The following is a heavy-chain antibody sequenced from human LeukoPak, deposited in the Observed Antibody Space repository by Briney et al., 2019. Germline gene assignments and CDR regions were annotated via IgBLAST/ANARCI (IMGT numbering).Heavy chain of an antibody. D-gene: IGHD1-26*01. CDR3: ARESSEWELNH. V-gene: IGHV3-74*01. Sequence: GGPLRLSGAASGFTFTSYGMHWVRQAPGKGLVWVSRINSDGSSTTYADSVKGRFTISRDNAKNTLYLQMNSLRAEDTAVYYCARESSEWELNHWGQGTLVTVSS. J-gene: IGHJ5*02. CDR2: INSDGSST. CDR1: GFTFTSYG.